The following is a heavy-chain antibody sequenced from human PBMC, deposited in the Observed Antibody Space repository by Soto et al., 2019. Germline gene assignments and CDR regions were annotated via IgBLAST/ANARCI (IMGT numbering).Heavy chain of an antibody. D-gene: IGHD6-13*01. CDR3: ARDFSGTAAVNWFDP. V-gene: IGHV1-3*01. Sequence: QVQLVQSGAEVKKPGASVKVSCKAYGYTFTSYAMHWVRQAPGQRLEWMGWINAGNGNTKYSQKFQGRVTITRDTSASTAYMELSSLRSEDTAVYYCARDFSGTAAVNWFDPWGQGTLVTVSS. J-gene: IGHJ5*02. CDR1: GYTFTSYA. CDR2: INAGNGNT.